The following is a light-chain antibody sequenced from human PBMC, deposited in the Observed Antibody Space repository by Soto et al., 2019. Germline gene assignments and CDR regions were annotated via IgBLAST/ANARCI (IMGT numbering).Light chain of an antibody. CDR2: GAS. Sequence: EIVMTQSPATLSVSPGERATLSCRASQSVSSNLAWYQQKPGQAPRLLIYGASTRATGIPARFSGSGSGTEFTHTISSLQSEDFAVYYCQQYNNWPPPLTFGGGTKVEIK. CDR1: QSVSSN. J-gene: IGKJ4*01. CDR3: QQYNNWPPPLT. V-gene: IGKV3-15*01.